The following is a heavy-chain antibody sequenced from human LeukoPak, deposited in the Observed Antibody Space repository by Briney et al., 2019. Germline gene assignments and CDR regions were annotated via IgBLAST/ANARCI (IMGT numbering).Heavy chain of an antibody. V-gene: IGHV1-2*02. D-gene: IGHD3-10*01. J-gene: IGHJ4*02. CDR1: RYTFTGYY. CDR2: INPNSGGT. CDR3: ARVSYGSGSYSLLFDY. Sequence: ASVKVSCKASRYTFTGYYMHWVRQAPGQGLEWMGWINPNSGGTNYAQKFQGRVTMTRDTSISTAYMELSRLRSDDTAVYYCARVSYGSGSYSLLFDYWGQGTLVTVSS.